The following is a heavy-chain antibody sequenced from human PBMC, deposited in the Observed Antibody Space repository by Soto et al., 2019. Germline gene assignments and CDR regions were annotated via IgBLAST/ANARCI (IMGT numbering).Heavy chain of an antibody. CDR1: GYSFTSYW. CDR3: AGGGVRGVITRTRDYYGMDV. J-gene: IGHJ6*02. V-gene: IGHV5-51*01. CDR2: FYPGDSDT. D-gene: IGHD3-10*01. Sequence: GESLKISCKGSGYSFTSYWIGRVRQIPGEGLECMVIFYPGDSDTRYSPSFQGQVTISADKSISTAYLQWSSLKASDTAMYYCAGGGVRGVITRTRDYYGMDVWGQGTTVTVPS.